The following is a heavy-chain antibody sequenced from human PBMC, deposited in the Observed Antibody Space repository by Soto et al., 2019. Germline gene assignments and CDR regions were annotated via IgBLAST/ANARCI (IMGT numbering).Heavy chain of an antibody. J-gene: IGHJ4*02. V-gene: IGHV5-51*01. CDR2: IYPGDSDT. D-gene: IGHD7-27*01. CDR3: ARLSPCEHWDDHFDY. Sequence: GESLKISCKGSGYSFTSYWIGWVRQMPGKGLEWMGIIYPGDSDTRYSPSFQGQVTISADKSISTAYLQWSSLKASDTAMYYCARLSPCEHWDDHFDYWGQGTLVTVSS. CDR1: GYSFTSYW.